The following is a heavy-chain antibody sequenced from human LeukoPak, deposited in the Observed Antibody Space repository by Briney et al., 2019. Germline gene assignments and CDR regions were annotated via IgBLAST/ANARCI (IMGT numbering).Heavy chain of an antibody. CDR2: IYSGGSK. CDR1: GFTVSSNY. D-gene: IGHD1-26*01. V-gene: IGHV3-66*01. CDR3: ARDRVGAALADAFDI. Sequence: GGSLRLSCAASGFTVSSNYMSWVRQAPGKGLEWVSVIYSGGSKYYADSVKGRFTISRDISKNTLFLQMNSLRAEDTAVYYCARDRVGAALADAFDIWGQGTMVTVSS. J-gene: IGHJ3*02.